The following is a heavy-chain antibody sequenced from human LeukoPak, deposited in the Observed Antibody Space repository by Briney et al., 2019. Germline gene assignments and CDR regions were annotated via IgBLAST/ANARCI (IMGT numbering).Heavy chain of an antibody. Sequence: PSETLSLTCAVYGGSFSGYYWSWIRQPPGKGLEWIGEINHSGSTNYNPSLKSRVTISVDTSKNQFSLKLSSVTAADTAVYYRAGGPLLFIDYWGQGTLVTVSS. CDR1: GGSFSGYY. V-gene: IGHV4-34*01. CDR2: INHSGST. D-gene: IGHD2-15*01. J-gene: IGHJ4*02. CDR3: AGGPLLFIDY.